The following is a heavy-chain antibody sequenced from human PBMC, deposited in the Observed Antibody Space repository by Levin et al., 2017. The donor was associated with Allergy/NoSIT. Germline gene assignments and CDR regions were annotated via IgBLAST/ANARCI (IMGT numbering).Heavy chain of an antibody. D-gene: IGHD2-21*02. J-gene: IGHJ4*02. V-gene: IGHV3-21*01. CDR2: ISSSSNYI. Sequence: GESLKISCAASGFSFITHSMNWVRQAPGKGLEWVSSISSSSNYIYYADSVKGRFTVSRDNAKNSLSLQMNSLRAEDTAVYYCARDPLAATAIPPDYWGQGTLVTVSS. CDR1: GFSFITHS. CDR3: ARDPLAATAIPPDY.